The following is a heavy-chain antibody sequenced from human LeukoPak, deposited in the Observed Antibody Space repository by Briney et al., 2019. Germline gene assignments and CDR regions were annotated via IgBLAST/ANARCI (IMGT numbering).Heavy chain of an antibody. J-gene: IGHJ4*02. Sequence: SETLSLTCTVSGVSISSSNSYWGWIRQPPGKGLEWIGSIYYTGNTYYNASLNSRVTITIDTSKNQISLRLTSVTATDTAMYYCARQTGSGLFTLPGGQGTLVTVSS. V-gene: IGHV4-39*01. CDR1: GVSISSSNSY. CDR2: IYYTGNT. D-gene: IGHD3/OR15-3a*01. CDR3: ARQTGSGLFTLP.